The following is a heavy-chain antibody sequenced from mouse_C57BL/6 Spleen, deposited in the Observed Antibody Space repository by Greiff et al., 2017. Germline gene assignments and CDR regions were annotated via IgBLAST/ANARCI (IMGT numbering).Heavy chain of an antibody. Sequence: QVQLQQPGAELVRPGTSVKLSCKASGYTFTSYWMHWVKQRPGQGLEWIGVIDPSDSYTNYNQKFKGKATLTVDTASSTAYMQLSSLTSEDSAVYYCARKAQDHAMDYWGQGTSVTVSS. CDR3: ARKAQDHAMDY. D-gene: IGHD3-2*02. J-gene: IGHJ4*01. CDR1: GYTFTSYW. CDR2: IDPSDSYT. V-gene: IGHV1-59*01.